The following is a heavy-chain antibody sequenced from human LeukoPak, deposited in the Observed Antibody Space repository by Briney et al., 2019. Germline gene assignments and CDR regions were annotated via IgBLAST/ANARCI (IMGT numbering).Heavy chain of an antibody. CDR1: GFTFSSHW. J-gene: IGHJ4*02. V-gene: IGHV3-21*01. CDR3: ARDLREQQLVLGLFDY. D-gene: IGHD6-13*01. CDR2: ISSSSSYI. Sequence: PGGSLRLSCEVSGFTFSSHWMHWVRQAPGKGLEWVSSISSSSSYIYYEDSVKGRFTISRDNAKNSLYLQMNSLRAEDTAVYYCARDLREQQLVLGLFDYWGQGTLVTVSS.